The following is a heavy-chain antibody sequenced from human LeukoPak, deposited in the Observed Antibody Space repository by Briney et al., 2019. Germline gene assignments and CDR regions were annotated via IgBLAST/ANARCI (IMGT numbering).Heavy chain of an antibody. CDR3: ARAQSTDYRDYDDY. CDR2: ISAYNGNT. J-gene: IGHJ4*02. Sequence: ASVKVSCKASGYTFTSYGISWVRQAPGQGLEWMGWISAYNGNTNYAQKLQGRVTMTTDTSTSTAHMELRSLRSDDTAVYYCARAQSTDYRDYDDYWGQGTLVTVSS. V-gene: IGHV1-18*01. CDR1: GYTFTSYG. D-gene: IGHD4-17*01.